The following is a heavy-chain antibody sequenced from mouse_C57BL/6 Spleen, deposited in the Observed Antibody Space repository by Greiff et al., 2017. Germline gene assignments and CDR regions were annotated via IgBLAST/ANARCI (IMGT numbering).Heavy chain of an antibody. Sequence: VQLQQPGAELVKPGASVKVSCKASGYTFTSYWMHWVKQRPGQGLEWIGRLHPSDSDTNYNQKFKGKATLTVDKSSSTAYMQRSSLTSEDSAVYYCASYGYDKGYYFDYWGQGTTRTVSS. CDR1: GYTFTSYW. D-gene: IGHD2-2*01. CDR3: ASYGYDKGYYFDY. V-gene: IGHV1-74*01. CDR2: LHPSDSDT. J-gene: IGHJ2*01.